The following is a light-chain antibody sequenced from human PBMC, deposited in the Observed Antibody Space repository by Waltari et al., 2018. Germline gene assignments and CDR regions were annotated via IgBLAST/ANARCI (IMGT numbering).Light chain of an antibody. J-gene: IGKJ3*01. CDR3: QQAYSFPFT. Sequence: DIQMTQSPSSLSASVEDTVTITCQASQGIGNNLNWYQHKTGKAPKLLIYRTSNLQSGIPSRFSGSGSGTDFTLTISSLQPEDFATYYCQQAYSFPFTFGPGTKLDIK. CDR2: RTS. CDR1: QGIGNN. V-gene: IGKV1-NL1*01.